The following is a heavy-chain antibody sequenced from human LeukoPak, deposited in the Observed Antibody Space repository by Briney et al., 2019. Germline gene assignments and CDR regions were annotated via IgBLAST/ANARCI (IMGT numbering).Heavy chain of an antibody. CDR1: GYTFTSYY. J-gene: IGHJ3*02. V-gene: IGHV1-46*01. Sequence: ASVKVSCKASGYTFTSYYMHWVRQAPGQGLEWMGIINPSGGSTSYAQKFQGRVTMTRDTSTSTVYMELSSLRSEDTAVYYCARNHIVGAAHDAFDIWGQGTMVTVSS. CDR2: INPSGGST. CDR3: ARNHIVGAAHDAFDI. D-gene: IGHD1-26*01.